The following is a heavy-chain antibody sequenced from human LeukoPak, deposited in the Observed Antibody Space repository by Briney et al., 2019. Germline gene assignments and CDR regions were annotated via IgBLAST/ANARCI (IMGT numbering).Heavy chain of an antibody. CDR2: ISSNSSYI. Sequence: GGSLRLSCAASGFTFSSYSMNWVRQAPGKGLEWVSSISSNSSYIYYADSVKGRFTISRDNAKNSLYLQMNSLRAEDTAVYYCARGTSIGDYYDSSGYYEDFDYWGQGTLVTVSS. CDR3: ARGTSIGDYYDSSGYYEDFDY. CDR1: GFTFSSYS. J-gene: IGHJ4*02. V-gene: IGHV3-21*01. D-gene: IGHD3-22*01.